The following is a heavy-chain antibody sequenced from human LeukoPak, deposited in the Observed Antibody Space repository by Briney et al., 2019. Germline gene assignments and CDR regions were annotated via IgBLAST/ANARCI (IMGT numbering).Heavy chain of an antibody. J-gene: IGHJ4*02. CDR1: GFTFSSYS. CDR2: ISSSSTYM. D-gene: IGHD3-9*01. V-gene: IGHV3-21*01. Sequence: GGSLRLSCAASGFTFSSYSMNWVRQAPGKGLEWVSSISSSSTYMYYADSVKGRFTISRDNAKNSLFLQMNSLRAEDTAVYYCARELRYFDWLLFYFDYWGQGTLVTVSS. CDR3: ARELRYFDWLLFYFDY.